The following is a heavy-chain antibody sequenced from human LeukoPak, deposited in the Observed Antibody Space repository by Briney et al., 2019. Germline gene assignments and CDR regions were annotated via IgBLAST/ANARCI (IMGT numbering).Heavy chain of an antibody. CDR3: ARTEYYYDSSGLECFQH. CDR2: IYSDGGR. V-gene: IGHV3-53*01. D-gene: IGHD3-22*01. CDR1: GFTVSSNY. J-gene: IGHJ1*01. Sequence: GGSLRLSCAASGFTVSSNYMSWVRQAPGKGLEWVSVIYSDGGRYYADSVKGRFTISRDNSKNTVYLQMNSLRAEDTAVYYCARTEYYYDSSGLECFQHWGQGTLVTVSS.